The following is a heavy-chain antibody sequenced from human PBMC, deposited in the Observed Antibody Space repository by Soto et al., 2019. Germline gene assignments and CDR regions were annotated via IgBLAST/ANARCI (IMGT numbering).Heavy chain of an antibody. V-gene: IGHV4-59*08. CDR3: ARHRDFWRGVDS. CDR1: GGSITSHY. CDR2: IYGTGIYGDT. D-gene: IGHD3-3*01. Sequence: QVQLQESGPGLVKPSETLSLTCTVSGGSITSHYWSWIRQSPGKGLEWIGFIYGTGIYGDTKHNPSLKSRVNITVDPSKNQFSLSLTSVTAADTALYFCARHRDFWRGVDSWGQGTLVTVSS. J-gene: IGHJ4*02.